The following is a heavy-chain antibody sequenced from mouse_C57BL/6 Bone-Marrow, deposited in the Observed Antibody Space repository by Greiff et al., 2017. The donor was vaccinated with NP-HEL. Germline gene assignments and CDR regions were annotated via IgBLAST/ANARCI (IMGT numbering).Heavy chain of an antibody. Sequence: VKLVESGPGLVAPSQRLSITCTVSGFSLTSYAISWVRQPPGKGLEWIGVIWTGGGTNYTSALKSRLSISKDNTKSQVFLKMNSLQTDDTARYYCARNSPDVVNYFDYWGQGTTLTVSS. CDR3: ARNSPDVVNYFDY. CDR2: IWTGGGT. CDR1: GFSLTSYA. V-gene: IGHV2-9-1*01. J-gene: IGHJ2*01.